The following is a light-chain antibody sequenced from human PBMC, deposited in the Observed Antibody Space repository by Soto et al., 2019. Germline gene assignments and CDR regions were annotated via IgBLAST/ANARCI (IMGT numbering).Light chain of an antibody. V-gene: IGKV3-15*01. CDR2: DAS. CDR3: QQYNNWPRT. J-gene: IGKJ1*01. Sequence: EIVMTQSPATLSVSPGERVTLSCRASQSVNNKLAWYEQKPGQAPRLLIYDASTRATGIPGRFSGSGSGTEFTLTISSLQSEDFAVYYCQQYNNWPRTFGQGTKVEIK. CDR1: QSVNNK.